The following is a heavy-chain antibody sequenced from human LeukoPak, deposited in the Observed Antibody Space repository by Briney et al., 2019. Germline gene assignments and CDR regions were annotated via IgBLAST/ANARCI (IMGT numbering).Heavy chain of an antibody. CDR2: IYYSGST. CDR1: GGSISSSSYY. V-gene: IGHV4-39*07. D-gene: IGHD6-19*01. J-gene: IGHJ3*02. CDR3: ARGGAVAYPWAFDI. Sequence: SETLSLTCTVSGGSISSSSYYWGWIRQPPGKGLEWIGSIYYSGSTYYNPSLKSRVTISVDTSKNQFSLQLNSVTPEDTAVYYCARGGAVAYPWAFDIWGQGTMVTVSS.